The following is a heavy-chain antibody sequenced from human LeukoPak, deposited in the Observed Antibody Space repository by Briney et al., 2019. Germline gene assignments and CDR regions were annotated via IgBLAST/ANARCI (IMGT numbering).Heavy chain of an antibody. Sequence: LRLSXXXXXFTFXXXAMSWVRQAPGKGLEWVSAIFGSAGSTYYADSVKGRFTISRDNSKDTLYLQMNSLRAEDTAVYYCAKGDDSSGYYNPSAQDYWGQGTLVTVSS. J-gene: IGHJ4*02. CDR2: IFGSAGST. D-gene: IGHD3-22*01. CDR1: XFTFXXXA. V-gene: IGHV3-23*01. CDR3: AKGDDSSGYYNPSAQDY.